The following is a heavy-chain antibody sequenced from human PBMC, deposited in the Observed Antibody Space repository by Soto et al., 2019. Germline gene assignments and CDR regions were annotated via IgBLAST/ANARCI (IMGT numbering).Heavy chain of an antibody. Sequence: PGGSLRLSCAASGFTFSSYWMSWVRQAPGKGLEWVANIKQDGSEKYYVDSVKGRFAISRDNAKNSLYLQMNSLRAEDTAVYYCAKLETKLYYYYYMDVWGKGTTVTVSS. CDR3: AKLETKLYYYYYMDV. CDR2: IKQDGSEK. V-gene: IGHV3-7*01. CDR1: GFTFSSYW. D-gene: IGHD2-8*01. J-gene: IGHJ6*03.